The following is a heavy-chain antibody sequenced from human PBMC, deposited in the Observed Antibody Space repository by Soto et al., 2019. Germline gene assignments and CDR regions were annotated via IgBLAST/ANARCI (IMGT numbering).Heavy chain of an antibody. CDR3: ARDSLGYCSSTSCYDYGMDV. D-gene: IGHD2-2*01. J-gene: IGHJ6*02. Sequence: QVQLVQSGAEVKKPGSSVKVSCKASGGTFSSYAISWVRQAPGQGLEWMGGIIPIFGTANYAQKFQGRVTITADESTSTAYMELSSLRSEDTAVHYCARDSLGYCSSTSCYDYGMDVWGQGTTVTVSS. CDR1: GGTFSSYA. V-gene: IGHV1-69*01. CDR2: IIPIFGTA.